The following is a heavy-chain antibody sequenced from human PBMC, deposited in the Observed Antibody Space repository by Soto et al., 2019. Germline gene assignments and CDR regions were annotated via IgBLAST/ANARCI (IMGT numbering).Heavy chain of an antibody. CDR2: IRSKTTNYAT. CDR1: EFTFSGSS. Sequence: DVQLVESGGGLVQPGGSLKLSCAASEFTFSGSSMHWVRQASGKGLEWVGRIRSKTTNYATAYAASLKDRFTISRDDSKNTTYLQMSSLKTEDTAVYYCTHEGAGFKYWGQGTLVTVSS. V-gene: IGHV3-73*02. CDR3: THEGAGFKY. J-gene: IGHJ4*02. D-gene: IGHD1-26*01.